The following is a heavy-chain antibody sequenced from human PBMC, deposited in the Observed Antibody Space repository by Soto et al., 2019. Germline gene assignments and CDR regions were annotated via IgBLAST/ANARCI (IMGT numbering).Heavy chain of an antibody. D-gene: IGHD6-19*01. Sequence: GGSLRLSCAASGFTFSSYAMSWVRQAPGKGLEWVSAISGSGGSTYYADSVKGRFTISRDNSKDTLYLQINSLRAEDTAVYYFAKGVPGIAVAGTGYFQHWGQGTLVTVSS. V-gene: IGHV3-23*01. J-gene: IGHJ1*01. CDR2: ISGSGGST. CDR3: AKGVPGIAVAGTGYFQH. CDR1: GFTFSSYA.